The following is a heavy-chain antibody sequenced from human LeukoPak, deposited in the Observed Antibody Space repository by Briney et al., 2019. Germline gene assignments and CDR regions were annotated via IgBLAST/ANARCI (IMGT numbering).Heavy chain of an antibody. CDR1: GFTFSSYS. D-gene: IGHD3-22*01. J-gene: IGHJ4*02. Sequence: GGSLRLSCAASGFTFSSYSMNWVRQAPGKGLEWVSSISSSSSYIYYADSVKGRFTISRDNAKNSLYLQMNSLRAEDTAVYYCARRDSSGYYYYYPLDYWGKGTLVTVSS. CDR2: ISSSSSYI. V-gene: IGHV3-21*01. CDR3: ARRDSSGYYYYYPLDY.